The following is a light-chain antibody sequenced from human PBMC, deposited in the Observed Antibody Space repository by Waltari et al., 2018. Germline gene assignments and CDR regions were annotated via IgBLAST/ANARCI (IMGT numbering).Light chain of an antibody. J-gene: IGKJ2*01. CDR3: QQSYSTPYT. CDR1: QNIRNF. Sequence: DIQMTQSPSSLSASVGDRVIITCRASQNIRNFLNWYQQKPGKAPRRLIYAATHLQTGVPARFSGNRSGTDFTLTIRDLQPEDFATYSCQQSYSTPYTFGQGTKMEI. CDR2: AAT. V-gene: IGKV1-39*01.